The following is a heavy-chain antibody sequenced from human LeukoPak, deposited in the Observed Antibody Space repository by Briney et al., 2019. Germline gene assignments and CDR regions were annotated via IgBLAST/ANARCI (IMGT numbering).Heavy chain of an antibody. CDR2: INHGGST. Sequence: SETLSLTCAVYGGSFSGYYWRWIRQPPGKGLEWIGEINHGGSTNYNPSLKSRVTISVDTSKNQFSLKLSSVTAADTAVYYCARDPVAAAVDDAFDIWGQGTMVTVSS. D-gene: IGHD6-13*01. J-gene: IGHJ3*02. CDR1: GGSFSGYY. CDR3: ARDPVAAAVDDAFDI. V-gene: IGHV4-34*01.